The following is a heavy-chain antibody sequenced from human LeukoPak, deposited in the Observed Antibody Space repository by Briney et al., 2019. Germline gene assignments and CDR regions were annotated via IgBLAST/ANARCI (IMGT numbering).Heavy chain of an antibody. Sequence: GGSLRLSCAASGFTFSSYDMHWVRQATGKGLEWVSAIGTAGDTYYPGSVKGRFTISRENAKNSLCLQMNSLRAEDTAVYYCARAGRCSGGSCYYFDYWGQGTLVTVSS. CDR1: GFTFSSYD. D-gene: IGHD2-15*01. J-gene: IGHJ4*02. CDR2: IGTAGDT. CDR3: ARAGRCSGGSCYYFDY. V-gene: IGHV3-13*01.